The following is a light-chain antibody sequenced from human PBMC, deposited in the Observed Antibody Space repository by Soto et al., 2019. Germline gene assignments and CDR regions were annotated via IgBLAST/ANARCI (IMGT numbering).Light chain of an antibody. CDR2: DAS. CDR1: QSVSNR. Sequence: EIVLTQSPATLPLSPGERATLSCRASQSVSNRLAWYQQKPGKAPRLLIFDASNRATGVPARFSGSGSGTEFTLTISSLEPVDFAVYYCKQRGYWSFFTFGPGTKVDVK. CDR3: KQRGYWSFFT. J-gene: IGKJ3*01. V-gene: IGKV3-11*01.